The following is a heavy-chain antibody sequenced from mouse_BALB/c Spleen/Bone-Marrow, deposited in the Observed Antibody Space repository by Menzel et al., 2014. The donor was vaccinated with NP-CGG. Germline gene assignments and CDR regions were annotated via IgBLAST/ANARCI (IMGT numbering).Heavy chain of an antibody. CDR2: INPYNGGT. V-gene: IGHV1-18*01. CDR3: ARDYYGFSYGFAY. D-gene: IGHD1-1*01. CDR1: GYSFTGYT. J-gene: IGHJ3*01. Sequence: EVQLQQSGPELVKPGASMKISCKASGYSFTGYTMNWVKQSHGKNLEWIGLINPYNGGTNYDQKFKGKATLTVDKSSSTAYMELLSLTSEDSAVYYCARDYYGFSYGFAYWGQGTLVTVSA.